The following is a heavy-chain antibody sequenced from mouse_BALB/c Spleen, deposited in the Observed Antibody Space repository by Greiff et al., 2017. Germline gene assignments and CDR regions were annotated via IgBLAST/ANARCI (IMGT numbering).Heavy chain of an antibody. CDR2: ISSGGST. CDR1: GFTFSSYA. CDR3: ARGGSLPLMITTSYWYFDV. V-gene: IGHV5-6-5*01. J-gene: IGHJ1*01. Sequence: EVKLMESGGGLVKPGGSLKLSCAASGFTFSSYAMSWVRQTPEKRLEWVASISSGGSTYYPDSVKGRFTISRDNARNILYLQMSSLRSEDTAMYYCARGGSLPLMITTSYWYFDVWGAGTTVTVSS. D-gene: IGHD2-4*01.